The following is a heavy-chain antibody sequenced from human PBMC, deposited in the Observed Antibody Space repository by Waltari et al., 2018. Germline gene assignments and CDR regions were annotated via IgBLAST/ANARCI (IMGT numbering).Heavy chain of an antibody. Sequence: EVQLVESGGGLVQPGGSLRLSCAASGFTFSSYWMSWVRQAPGKGLEWVANIKQDGSGKYEVDSVKGRFTISRDNAKNSLYLQMNSLRAEDTAVYYCARDGHETYYYDSSGYYYPYFDYWGQGTLVTVSS. CDR2: IKQDGSGK. V-gene: IGHV3-7*04. J-gene: IGHJ4*02. D-gene: IGHD3-22*01. CDR1: GFTFSSYW. CDR3: ARDGHETYYYDSSGYYYPYFDY.